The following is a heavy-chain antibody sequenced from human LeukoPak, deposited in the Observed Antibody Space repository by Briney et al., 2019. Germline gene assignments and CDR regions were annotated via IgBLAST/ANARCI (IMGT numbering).Heavy chain of an antibody. CDR2: ISSSSSTI. Sequence: GGSLRLSCAASGLTVSSYSMDWVRQAPGKGLEWVSYISSSSSTIYYADSVKGRFTISRDNAKNSLYLQMNSLRDEDTAVYYCARARASGRSGFDYWGQGTLVTVSS. V-gene: IGHV3-48*02. CDR1: GLTVSSYS. CDR3: ARARASGRSGFDY. J-gene: IGHJ4*02. D-gene: IGHD2-15*01.